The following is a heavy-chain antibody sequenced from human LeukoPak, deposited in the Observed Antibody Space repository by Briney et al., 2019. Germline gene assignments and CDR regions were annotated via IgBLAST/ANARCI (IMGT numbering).Heavy chain of an antibody. CDR2: ISISGGST. CDR1: GFTFSSYA. CDR3: ARVYYYDSSGYYYRN. Sequence: GGSLRLSCAASGFTFSSYAMTWVRQAPGKGLEWVSTISISGGSTYYADSVKGRFTISRDNAKNSLYLQMNSLRAEDTAVYYCARVYYYDSSGYYYRNWGQGTLVTVSS. D-gene: IGHD3-22*01. J-gene: IGHJ4*02. V-gene: IGHV3-23*01.